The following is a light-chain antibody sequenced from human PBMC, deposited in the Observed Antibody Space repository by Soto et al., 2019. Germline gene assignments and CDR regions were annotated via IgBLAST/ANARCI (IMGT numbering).Light chain of an antibody. V-gene: IGLV4-60*02. CDR2: LEGSGSY. J-gene: IGLJ2*01. Sequence: QPVLTQSSSASASLGSSVKLTCTLSSGHSTYIIAWHQQQPGKAPRYLMKLEGSGSYNKGSGIPDHFSGSSSGADRYLTISNLQFEDEADYYCETWDTNVVVFGGGTKVTVL. CDR1: SGHSTYI. CDR3: ETWDTNVVV.